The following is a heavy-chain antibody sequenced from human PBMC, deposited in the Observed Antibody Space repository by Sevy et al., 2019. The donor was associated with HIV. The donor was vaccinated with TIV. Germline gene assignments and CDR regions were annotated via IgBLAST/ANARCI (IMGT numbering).Heavy chain of an antibody. J-gene: IGHJ5*02. V-gene: IGHV4-59*01. D-gene: IGHD5-12*01. CDR3: ARAPPVRSGDDSLNWFDP. Sequence: SETLSLTCTVSYGSIIGYHWSWIRQPPGKTLEYVCYISYTGDTNSNPSLNSRVTMSVDTSKNQFSLKVTSVTAADTAVYYCARAPPVRSGDDSLNWFDPWGQGTLVTVSS. CDR1: YGSIIGYH. CDR2: ISYTGDT.